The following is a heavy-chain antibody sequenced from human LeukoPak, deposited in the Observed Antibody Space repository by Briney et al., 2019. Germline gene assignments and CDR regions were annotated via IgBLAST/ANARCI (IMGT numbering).Heavy chain of an antibody. CDR2: INPNSGGT. CDR3: ARAEGGIAAAGTRY. Sequence: VASVKVSCKASGYTFTGYYMHWVRQAPGQGLEWMVRINPNSGGTNYAQKFQGRVTMTRDTSISTAYMELSRLRSDDTAVYYCARAEGGIAAAGTRYWGQGTLVTVSS. CDR1: GYTFTGYY. D-gene: IGHD6-13*01. J-gene: IGHJ4*02. V-gene: IGHV1-2*06.